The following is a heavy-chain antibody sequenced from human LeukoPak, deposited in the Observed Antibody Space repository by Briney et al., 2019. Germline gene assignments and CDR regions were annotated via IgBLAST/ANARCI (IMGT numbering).Heavy chain of an antibody. V-gene: IGHV4-34*01. CDR2: INHSGST. CDR3: ARARGYSYGYGKSRHYFDY. CDR1: GGSFSGYY. Sequence: PSETLSLTCAVYGGSFSGYYWSWIRQPPGKGLEWIGEINHSGSTNYNPSLKRRVTISVDTSKNQFSLKLSSVTAADTAVYYCARARGYSYGYGKSRHYFDYWGQGTLVTVSS. J-gene: IGHJ4*02. D-gene: IGHD5-18*01.